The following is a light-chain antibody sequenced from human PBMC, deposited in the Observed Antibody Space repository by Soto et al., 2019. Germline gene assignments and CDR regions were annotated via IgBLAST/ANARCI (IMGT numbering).Light chain of an antibody. CDR1: SSDIGRYNF. Sequence: QSALTQPASVSGSPGQSVTISCTGSSSDIGRYNFVSWYIHHPGKAPKLMIYEVTNRPSGVSTRFSGSKSGNTASLTISGLQAEDEADFYCTSYTTSGTWVFGGGTQLTVL. CDR3: TSYTTSGTWV. V-gene: IGLV2-14*01. J-gene: IGLJ7*01. CDR2: EVT.